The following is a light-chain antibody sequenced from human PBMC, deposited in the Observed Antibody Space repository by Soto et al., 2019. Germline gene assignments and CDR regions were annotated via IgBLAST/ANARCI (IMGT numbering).Light chain of an antibody. Sequence: EILMTQSPATLSVYPGERATLSCRASQSVSNNLAWYQQKPGQAPRLLIYYASTRATGVPARFSGSGSGTEFTLTISSLQSEDFALYYCQQYNNWPPITFGQGTRLEIK. CDR3: QQYNNWPPIT. V-gene: IGKV3-15*01. CDR2: YAS. CDR1: QSVSNN. J-gene: IGKJ5*01.